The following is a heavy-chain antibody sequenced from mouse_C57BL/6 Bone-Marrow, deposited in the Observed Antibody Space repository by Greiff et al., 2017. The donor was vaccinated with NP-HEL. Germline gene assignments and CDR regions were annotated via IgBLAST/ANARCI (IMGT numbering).Heavy chain of an antibody. D-gene: IGHD2-4*01. V-gene: IGHV1-5*01. CDR3: TRLGDDYDVAY. Sequence: EVQLQQSGTVLARPGASVKMSCKTSGYTFTSYWMHWVKQRPGQGLEWIGAIYPGNSDTSYNQKFKGKAKLTAVTSASTAYMELSSLTNEDSAVYYCTRLGDDYDVAYWGQGTLVTVSA. CDR1: GYTFTSYW. J-gene: IGHJ3*01. CDR2: IYPGNSDT.